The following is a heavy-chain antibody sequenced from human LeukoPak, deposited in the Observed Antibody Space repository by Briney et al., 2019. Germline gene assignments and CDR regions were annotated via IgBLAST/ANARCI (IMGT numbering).Heavy chain of an antibody. CDR2: ISAYNGNT. CDR1: GYTFTSYG. V-gene: IGHV1-18*01. D-gene: IGHD3-10*01. J-gene: IGHJ6*02. CDR3: ARDREELWFGELLSYYYYYGMDV. Sequence: GASVEVSCKASGYTFTSYGISWVRQAPGQGLEWMGWISAYNGNTNYAQKLQGRVTMTTDTSTSTAYMELRSLRSDDTAVYYCARDREELWFGELLSYYYYYGMDVWGQGTTVTVSS.